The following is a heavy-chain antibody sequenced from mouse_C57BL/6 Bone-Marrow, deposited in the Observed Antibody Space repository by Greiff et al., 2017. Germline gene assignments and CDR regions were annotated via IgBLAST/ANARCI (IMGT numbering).Heavy chain of an antibody. J-gene: IGHJ2*01. D-gene: IGHD1-1*01. CDR2: IDPSDSYT. Sequence: VQLQQPGAELVMPGASVKLSCKASGYTFTSYWMHWVKQRPGQGLEWIGEIDPSDSYTNYNQKFKGKSTLTVDKSSSTAYMQLSSLTSEDSAVYYCARGATATVVPYYFDYWGQGTTLTVSS. CDR1: GYTFTSYW. V-gene: IGHV1-69*01. CDR3: ARGATATVVPYYFDY.